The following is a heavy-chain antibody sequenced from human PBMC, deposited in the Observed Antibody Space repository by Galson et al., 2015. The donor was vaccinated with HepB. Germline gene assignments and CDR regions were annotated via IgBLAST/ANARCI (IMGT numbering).Heavy chain of an antibody. CDR1: GYTFSNHG. J-gene: IGHJ4*02. V-gene: IGHV1-18*01. CDR3: TRKRLDFVS. CDR2: ISTYSGDT. Sequence: SVKVSCKASGYTFSNHGITWVRQAPGQGLEWVGWISTYSGDTNYAQSLQGRITLTTDTSPDTAYMELRTLRSDDTAVYYCTRKRLDFVSWGQGTLVTVSS. D-gene: IGHD3-9*01.